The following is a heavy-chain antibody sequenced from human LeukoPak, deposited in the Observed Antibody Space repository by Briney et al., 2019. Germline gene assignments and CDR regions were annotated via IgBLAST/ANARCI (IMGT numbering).Heavy chain of an antibody. V-gene: IGHV4-34*01. J-gene: IGHJ6*02. CDR2: INHSGST. CDR3: ARANRTYYYGSGSRHPYYYYGMDV. D-gene: IGHD3-10*01. CDR1: GGSFSGYY. Sequence: PSETLSLTCAVYGGSFSGYYWSWIRQPPGKGLEWVGEINHSGSTNYNPSLKSRVTISVDTSKNQFSLKLSSVTAADTAVYYCARANRTYYYGSGSRHPYYYYGMDVWGQGTTVTVSS.